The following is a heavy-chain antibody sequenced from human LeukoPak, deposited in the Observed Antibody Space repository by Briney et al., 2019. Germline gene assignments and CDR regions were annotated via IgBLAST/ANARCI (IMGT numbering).Heavy chain of an antibody. D-gene: IGHD4-17*01. CDR3: ARASVGDYYHIDY. Sequence: TASETLSLTCAVYGGSFSGYYWSWVRQPPGKGLEWIGEINHSGSTNYNPSLKSRVTISVDTSKNQFSLKLSSVTAADTAVYYCARASVGDYYHIDYWGQGTLVTVSS. CDR1: GGSFSGYY. V-gene: IGHV4-34*01. CDR2: INHSGST. J-gene: IGHJ4*02.